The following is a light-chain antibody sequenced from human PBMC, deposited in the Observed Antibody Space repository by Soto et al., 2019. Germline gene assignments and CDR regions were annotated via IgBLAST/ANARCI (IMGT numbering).Light chain of an antibody. Sequence: DIVMTQTPLFLSVTPGQPASISCKSGQSLMHRDGQTYLYWYLQKPGQPPQLLIYEVSERFSGVPNRLTGSGSGTDFTLKIARVEADDVGVYYCMQGIELPPTFGQGTRLEIK. CDR2: EVS. CDR3: MQGIELPPT. V-gene: IGKV2D-29*01. CDR1: QSLMHRDGQTY. J-gene: IGKJ5*01.